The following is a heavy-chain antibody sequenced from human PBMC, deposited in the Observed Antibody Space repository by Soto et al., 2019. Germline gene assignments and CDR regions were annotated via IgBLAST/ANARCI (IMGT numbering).Heavy chain of an antibody. CDR2: VDHRGTT. V-gene: IGHV4-34*01. J-gene: IGHJ3*02. CDR1: GGSFNDFY. D-gene: IGHD1-1*01. Sequence: QVQLPQWGAGLLKPSETLSLTCAVYGGSFNDFYWTWIRQPPGKGLEWIGDVDHRGTTNYNPSLKSRLTISVDMSKSQFSLKLMSVAAADTAVYYCARSSHYNHDALDMWGQGTMVSVSP. CDR3: ARSSHYNHDALDM.